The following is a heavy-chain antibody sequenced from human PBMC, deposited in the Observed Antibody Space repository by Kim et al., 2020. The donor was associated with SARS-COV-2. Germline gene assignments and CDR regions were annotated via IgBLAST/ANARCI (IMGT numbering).Heavy chain of an antibody. V-gene: IGHV4-34*01. J-gene: IGHJ3*02. CDR3: ARQNIMNGYFDAFDI. CDR2: INLSGIT. D-gene: IGHD3-9*01. Sequence: SETLSLTCAVYGGSFSGYYWSWIRQPPGKGLEWIGEINLSGITNYNPSLKSRVTISVDTTKNQFSLKLSSVTAADTAVYYCARQNIMNGYFDAFDIWGQGTMVTVSS. CDR1: GGSFSGYY.